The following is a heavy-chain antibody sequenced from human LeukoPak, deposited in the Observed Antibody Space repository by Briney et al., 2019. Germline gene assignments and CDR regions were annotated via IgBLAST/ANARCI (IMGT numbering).Heavy chain of an antibody. J-gene: IGHJ3*01. CDR2: IDWDDDR. D-gene: IGHD5-24*01. Sequence: SGPALVKPTQTLTLTGTFSGFSLSTSGMCVSWIRQPPGKALEWLARIDWDDDRYYGTSLKTRLTISKDTSKNQVVLTMTNMDPVDTATYYCARIRAMATSDWGQGTMVTVSS. CDR3: ARIRAMATSD. CDR1: GFSLSTSGMC. V-gene: IGHV2-70*11.